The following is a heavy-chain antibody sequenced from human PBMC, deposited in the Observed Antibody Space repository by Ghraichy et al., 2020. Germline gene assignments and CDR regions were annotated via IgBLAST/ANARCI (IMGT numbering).Heavy chain of an antibody. CDR3: ARGRDHITIFGVVISPTHFDY. D-gene: IGHD3-3*01. Sequence: SETLSLTCAVYGGSFSDYYWSWIRQPPGKGLEWIGEIKHSGSTNYNPSLKSRVTISVDTSKNPFSLKLSSVTAADTAVYYCARGRDHITIFGVVISPTHFDYWGQGTLVTVSS. CDR1: GGSFSDYY. V-gene: IGHV4-34*01. CDR2: IKHSGST. J-gene: IGHJ4*02.